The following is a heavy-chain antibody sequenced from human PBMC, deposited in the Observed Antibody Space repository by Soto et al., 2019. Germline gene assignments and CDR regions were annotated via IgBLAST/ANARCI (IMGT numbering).Heavy chain of an antibody. CDR2: IDGEGGEK. J-gene: IGHJ4*02. Sequence: GGSLRLSCAASGFTFSSYSMNWVRQAPGQGLEWVANIDGEGGEKNYADSVKGRFTISRDNAKKSLYLQMNSLRAEDTAVYYCARGLYNGSPHLFYWGQGTLVTVSS. D-gene: IGHD1-26*01. CDR3: ARGLYNGSPHLFY. CDR1: GFTFSSYS. V-gene: IGHV3-7*05.